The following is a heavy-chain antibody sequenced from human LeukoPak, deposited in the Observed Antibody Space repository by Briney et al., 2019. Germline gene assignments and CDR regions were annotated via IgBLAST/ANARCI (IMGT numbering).Heavy chain of an antibody. D-gene: IGHD4-17*01. CDR1: GFTFSSYA. CDR2: ISSNGGST. J-gene: IGHJ2*01. CDR3: ARSGGYGDYEDWYFDL. V-gene: IGHV3-64*01. Sequence: SGGSLRLSCAASGFTFSSYAMHWVRQAPGKGLEYVSAISSNGGSTYYANSVKGRFTISRDNAKNTLYLQMNSLRAEDTAVYYCARSGGYGDYEDWYFDLWGRGTLVTVSS.